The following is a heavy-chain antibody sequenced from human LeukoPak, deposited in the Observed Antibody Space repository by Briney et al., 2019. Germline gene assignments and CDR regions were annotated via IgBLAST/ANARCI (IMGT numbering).Heavy chain of an antibody. J-gene: IGHJ4*02. D-gene: IGHD1-26*01. CDR1: GFTFSSYE. CDR3: AKSRATPNDY. CDR2: ISSSGSTI. Sequence: PGGSLRLSCAASGFTFSSYEMNWVRQAPGKGLEWVSYISSSGSTIYYADSVKGRFTISRDNAKYSLYLQMNSLRAEDTAVYYCAKSRATPNDYWGQGTLVTVSS. V-gene: IGHV3-48*03.